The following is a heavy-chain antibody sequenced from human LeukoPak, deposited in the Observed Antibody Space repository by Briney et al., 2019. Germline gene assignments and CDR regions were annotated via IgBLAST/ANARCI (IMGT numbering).Heavy chain of an antibody. Sequence: GGSLRLSCAASGFTFSSYAMSWVRQAPGKGLGWVSGISGAGGSTYYADSVKGRFTISRDNSKDTLYLQMNSLRAEDTAIYYCVKLRTGTATNFDYWGQGTLVTVAS. V-gene: IGHV3-23*01. CDR2: ISGAGGST. CDR3: VKLRTGTATNFDY. D-gene: IGHD1-1*01. CDR1: GFTFSSYA. J-gene: IGHJ4*02.